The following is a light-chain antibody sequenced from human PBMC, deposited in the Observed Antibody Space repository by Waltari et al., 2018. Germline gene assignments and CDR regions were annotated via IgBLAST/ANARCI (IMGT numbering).Light chain of an antibody. V-gene: IGKV3-20*01. CDR3: QQYGSSPWM. J-gene: IGKJ1*01. CDR2: GAS. Sequence: EIVLTQSPGTLSLSPGERATLSCRASHSVSSSYLAWYQQKPGQAPRVLIHGASNRATGIPDRFSGSGSGTDFTLTISRLEPKDFAVYYCQQYGSSPWMFGQGTKVEIK. CDR1: HSVSSSY.